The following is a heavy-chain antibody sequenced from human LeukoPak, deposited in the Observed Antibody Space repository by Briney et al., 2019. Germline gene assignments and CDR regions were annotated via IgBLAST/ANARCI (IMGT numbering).Heavy chain of an antibody. V-gene: IGHV4-30-4*02. D-gene: IGHD6-13*01. CDR1: GASISSGDYL. CDR2: IYYSGST. J-gene: IGHJ4*02. Sequence: SETLSLTCTVSGASISSGDYLWSWIRQPPGMGLEWIGNIYYSGSTNDNASLKSRVTISVDTSKNQFSLKLSSVTAADTAVYFCARDADSSSWYRIYWGQGTLVTVSA. CDR3: ARDADSSSWYRIY.